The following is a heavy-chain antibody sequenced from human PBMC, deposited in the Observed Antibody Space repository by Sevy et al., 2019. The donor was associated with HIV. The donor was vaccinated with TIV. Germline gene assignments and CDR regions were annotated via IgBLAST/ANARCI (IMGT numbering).Heavy chain of an antibody. V-gene: IGHV3-33*01. J-gene: IGHJ4*02. CDR2: IWFDESNT. Sequence: GGSLRLSCAASGFTFSTYGMHWVRQAPGKGLEWVAVIWFDESNTYYADSVKGRFTISRDIAKNTLHLQMNSLRAEDTAVYYGARDLEFYDYGDYGPAFMPDYWGQGTLVTVSS. CDR1: GFTFSTYG. D-gene: IGHD4-17*01. CDR3: ARDLEFYDYGDYGPAFMPDY.